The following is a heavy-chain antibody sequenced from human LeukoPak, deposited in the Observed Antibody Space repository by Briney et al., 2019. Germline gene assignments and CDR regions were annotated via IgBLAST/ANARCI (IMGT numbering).Heavy chain of an antibody. CDR1: GGSISTSNYY. CDR2: IFYSGST. J-gene: IGHJ5*02. CDR3: ARVHGTA. Sequence: PSETLSLTCTVSGGSISTSNYYWGWIRQPPGKGLEWIGNIFYSGSTYYSPSLKSRVTISLDTSRNQFSLKLNSVTAADTAVYYCARVHGTAWGQGTLVTVSS. V-gene: IGHV4-39*07.